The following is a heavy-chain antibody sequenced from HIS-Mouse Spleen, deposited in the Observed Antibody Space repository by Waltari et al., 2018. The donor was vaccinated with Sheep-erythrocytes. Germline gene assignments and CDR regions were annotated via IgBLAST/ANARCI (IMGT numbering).Heavy chain of an antibody. CDR3: ARVASGATFDY. V-gene: IGHV3-21*01. D-gene: IGHD1-26*01. Sequence: EVQLVESGGGLVKPGGSLRLSGAASGFTFSSYSMNWFRQAPGRGRGWVSTMCSSSSSYRYYADSVKGRLTISRDNAKNSLYLQMNSLRAEDTAVYYCARVASGATFDYWGQGTLVTVSS. CDR1: GFTFSSYS. J-gene: IGHJ4*02. CDR2: MCSSSSSYR.